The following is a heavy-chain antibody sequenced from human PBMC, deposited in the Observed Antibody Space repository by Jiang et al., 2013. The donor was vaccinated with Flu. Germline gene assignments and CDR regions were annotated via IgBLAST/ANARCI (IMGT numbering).Heavy chain of an antibody. D-gene: IGHD1-1*01. CDR1: GGSISNYY. J-gene: IGHJ4*02. Sequence: SLTCTVSGGSISNYYWSWIRQPPGKGLEWIGYIYYSGSTNYNPSLKSRVTISVDTSKNQFSLKLSSVTAADTAVYYCARGSTDEAYWGQGTLVIVSS. CDR3: ARGSTDEAY. V-gene: IGHV4-59*01. CDR2: IYYSGST.